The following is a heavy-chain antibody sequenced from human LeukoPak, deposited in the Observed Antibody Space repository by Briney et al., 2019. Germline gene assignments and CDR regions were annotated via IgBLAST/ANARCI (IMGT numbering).Heavy chain of an antibody. D-gene: IGHD3-3*01. CDR3: ARVFTIFGVVSFDYYHYMDV. J-gene: IGHJ6*03. V-gene: IGHV3-21*01. CDR1: GFTFSSYS. Sequence: GGSLRLSCAASGFTFSSYSMNWVRQAPGKGLEWVSSISSSSSYIYYADSVKGRFTISRDNAKNSLYLQMNSLRAEDTAVYYCARVFTIFGVVSFDYYHYMDVWGKGTTVTVSS. CDR2: ISSSSSYI.